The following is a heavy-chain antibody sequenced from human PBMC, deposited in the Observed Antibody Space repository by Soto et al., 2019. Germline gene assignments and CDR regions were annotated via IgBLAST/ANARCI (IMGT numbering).Heavy chain of an antibody. CDR1: GYTFTSYA. V-gene: IGHV1-3*01. CDR3: ARGLGFYYFDY. J-gene: IGHJ4*02. CDR2: INAGNGNT. D-gene: IGHD1-26*01. Sequence: ASVKVSCKASGYTFTSYAMHWVRQAPGQRLEWMGWINAGNGNTKYSQKFQGRATITRDTSASTAYMELSSLRSEDTAVYYCARGLGFYYFDYWGQGTLVTVSS.